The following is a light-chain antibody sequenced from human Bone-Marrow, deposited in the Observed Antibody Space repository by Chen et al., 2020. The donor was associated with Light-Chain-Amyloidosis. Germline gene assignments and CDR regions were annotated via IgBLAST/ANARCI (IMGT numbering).Light chain of an antibody. CDR1: NIGSTS. Sequence: SYVLTPPSSVPVAPGQTAPIACGGNNIGSTSVHWYQQTPGQAPLLVVYDDSDRPSGIPERLSGSNSGNTATLTISRVEAGDEADYYCQVWDRSSDRPVFGGGTKLTVL. CDR2: DDS. V-gene: IGLV3-21*02. CDR3: QVWDRSSDRPV. J-gene: IGLJ3*02.